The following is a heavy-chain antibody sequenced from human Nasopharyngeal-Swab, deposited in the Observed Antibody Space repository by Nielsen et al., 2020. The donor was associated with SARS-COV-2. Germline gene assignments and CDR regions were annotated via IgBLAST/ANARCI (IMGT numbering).Heavy chain of an antibody. D-gene: IGHD3-3*01. CDR2: IKQDGSEK. J-gene: IGHJ6*03. Sequence: WIRQPRGRGVEGVANIKQDGSEKYYVDSVKGRFTISRDNAKNSLYLQMNSLRTEDTAVYYCARNDFWSGYYKVPMDVWGKGTTVTVSS. CDR3: ARNDFWSGYYKVPMDV. V-gene: IGHV3-7*03.